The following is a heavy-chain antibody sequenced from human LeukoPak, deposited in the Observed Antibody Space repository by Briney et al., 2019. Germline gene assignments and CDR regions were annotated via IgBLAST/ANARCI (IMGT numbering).Heavy chain of an antibody. CDR3: ARGRVFDP. CDR2: INHSGST. J-gene: IGHJ5*02. V-gene: IGHV4-34*01. CDR1: GGSFSGYC. Sequence: SETLSLTCAVYGGSFSGYCWSWIRQPPGKGLEWIGEINHSGSTNYNPSLKSRVTISVDTSKNQFSLKLSSVTAADTAVYYCARGRVFDPWGQGTLFTVSS.